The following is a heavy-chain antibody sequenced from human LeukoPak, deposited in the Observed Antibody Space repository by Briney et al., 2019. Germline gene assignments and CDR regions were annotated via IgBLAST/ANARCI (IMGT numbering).Heavy chain of an antibody. V-gene: IGHV1-46*01. CDR3: ARDRSSSWTPVYYYYYYMDV. Sequence: ASVKVSCKASGYTFTSYYMHWVRQAPGQGLEWMGIINPSGGSTSYAQKFQGRVTMTRDMSTSTVYMELSSLRSEDTAVYYCARDRSSSWTPVYYYYYYMDVWGKGTTVTVSS. D-gene: IGHD6-13*01. J-gene: IGHJ6*03. CDR1: GYTFTSYY. CDR2: INPSGGST.